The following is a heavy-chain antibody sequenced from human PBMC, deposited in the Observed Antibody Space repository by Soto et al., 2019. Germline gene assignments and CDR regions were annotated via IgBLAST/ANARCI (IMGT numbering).Heavy chain of an antibody. CDR2: ISGRGGST. Sequence: EVQLLESGGGLVQPGGSLRLSCAASGFTFSSYAMSWVRQAPGKGLEWVSGISGRGGSTYYADSVKGRFTISRDNSKNALYLQMNSLGAEDTAVYCCGKGPHYGDYVSGWGQGTLVSVSS. CDR1: GFTFSSYA. CDR3: GKGPHYGDYVSG. D-gene: IGHD4-17*01. V-gene: IGHV3-23*01. J-gene: IGHJ4*02.